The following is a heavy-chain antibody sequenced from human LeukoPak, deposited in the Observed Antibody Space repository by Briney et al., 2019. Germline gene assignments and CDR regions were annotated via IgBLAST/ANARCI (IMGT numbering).Heavy chain of an antibody. CDR1: GGSISTSNYY. CDR2: IFYSGST. Sequence: SETLSLTCTVSGGSISTSNYYWGWIRQPPGKGLEWIGNIFYSGSTYYNPSLKSRVTISVDTSKNQFSLKLSSVTAADTAVYYCARVLWFGESFMDVWGKGTTVTVSS. V-gene: IGHV4-39*07. D-gene: IGHD3-10*01. J-gene: IGHJ6*04. CDR3: ARVLWFGESFMDV.